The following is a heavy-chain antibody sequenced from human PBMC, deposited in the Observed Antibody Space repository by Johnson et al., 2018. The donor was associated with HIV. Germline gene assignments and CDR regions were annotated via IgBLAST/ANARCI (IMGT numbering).Heavy chain of an antibody. D-gene: IGHD5-12*01. Sequence: QVQLVESGGGVVQPGRSLRLSCAASGFTFSSYAMHWVRQAPGKGLEWVAVISYDGTNKYYADSVKGRFTISRDNSKNTLYLQMNSLRVDDTAVYYCAREAGVGYDADAFDIWGQGTTVTVSS. CDR3: AREAGVGYDADAFDI. CDR1: GFTFSSYA. CDR2: ISYDGTNK. J-gene: IGHJ3*02. V-gene: IGHV3-30*04.